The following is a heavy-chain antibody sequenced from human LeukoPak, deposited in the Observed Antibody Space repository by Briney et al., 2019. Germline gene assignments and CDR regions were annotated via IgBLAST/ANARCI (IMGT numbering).Heavy chain of an antibody. V-gene: IGHV1-2*02. CDR2: INPKSGGT. D-gene: IGHD2-2*01. CDR3: ATCTSCYLDYYYYMDV. CDR1: GYSFTDYY. J-gene: IGHJ6*03. Sequence: GASVKVSCKASGYSFTDYYIHWVRLAPGQGLEWMGWINPKSGGTHYAQKFQGRVSMTRDTSINTAYMELSRLRSDDTAVYYCATCTSCYLDYYYYMDVWGKGTTVTVSS.